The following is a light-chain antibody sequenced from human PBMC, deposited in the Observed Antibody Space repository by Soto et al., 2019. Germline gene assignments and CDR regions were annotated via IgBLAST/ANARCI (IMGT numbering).Light chain of an antibody. J-gene: IGLJ1*01. CDR3: SSYTSSSTL. V-gene: IGLV2-14*01. CDR2: EVS. CDR1: SSDVGGYNY. Sequence: QSVLTQTASVSGSPGQSITISCTGTSSDVGGYNYVSWYQQHPGKAPKLMIYEVSNRPSGVSNRFSGSKSGNTASLTISGLQAEDEDDYYCSSYTSSSTLVGTGTKLTV.